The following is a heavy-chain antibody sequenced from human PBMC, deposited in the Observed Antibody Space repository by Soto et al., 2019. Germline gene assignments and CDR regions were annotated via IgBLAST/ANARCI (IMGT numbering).Heavy chain of an antibody. Sequence: SQPLALTCAISGYSVSSNSASWNWIRQSPSRGLEWLGRTYYRSKWYNDYAVSVKSRITINPDTSKNQFSLQLNSVTPEDTAVYYCARSQTDYDYGMDVWGQGTTVTVSS. CDR2: TYYRSKWYN. CDR3: ARSQTDYDYGMDV. CDR1: GYSVSSNSAS. J-gene: IGHJ6*02. V-gene: IGHV6-1*01.